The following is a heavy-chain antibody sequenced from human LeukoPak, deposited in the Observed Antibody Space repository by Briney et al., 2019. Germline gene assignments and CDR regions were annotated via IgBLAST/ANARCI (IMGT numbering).Heavy chain of an antibody. V-gene: IGHV4-34*01. D-gene: IGHD2-8*01. CDR1: GGSFSGYY. J-gene: IGHJ5*02. CDR3: AKDGDCISGICYNWFDP. Sequence: SETLSLTCAVYGGSFSGYYWSWIRQPPGKGLEWIGEINHSGSTNYNPSLKSRVTISVDTSKNQFSLKLSSVTAADTAVYYCAKDGDCISGICYNWFDPWGQGTLVTVSS. CDR2: INHSGST.